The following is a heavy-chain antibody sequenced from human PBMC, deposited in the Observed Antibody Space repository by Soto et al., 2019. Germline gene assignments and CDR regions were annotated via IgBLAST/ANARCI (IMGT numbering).Heavy chain of an antibody. CDR1: GYSFVSFW. CDR3: ARRSDWFDT. Sequence: GESLKISCKSSGYSFVSFWIGWVRQMPGKGLEWMGIIYPRDSDTRYSPSFQGQVTISVDKSISTAYLQWSSLKASDSALYFRARRSDWFDTWGQGTLVTVSS. CDR2: IYPRDSDT. J-gene: IGHJ5*02. V-gene: IGHV5-51*01.